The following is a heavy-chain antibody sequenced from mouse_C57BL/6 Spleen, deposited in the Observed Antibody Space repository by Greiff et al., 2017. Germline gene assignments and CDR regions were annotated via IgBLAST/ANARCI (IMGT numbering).Heavy chain of an antibody. J-gene: IGHJ2*01. D-gene: IGHD3-2*02. CDR1: GYTFTEYT. CDR3: ARHEEDSSGPDY. V-gene: IGHV1-62-2*01. Sequence: QVHVKQSGAELVKPGASVKLSCKASGYTFTEYTIHWVKQRSGQGLEWIGWFYPGSGSIKYNEKFKDKATLTADKSSSTVYMELSRLTSEDSAVYFCARHEEDSSGPDYWGQGTTLTVSS. CDR2: FYPGSGSI.